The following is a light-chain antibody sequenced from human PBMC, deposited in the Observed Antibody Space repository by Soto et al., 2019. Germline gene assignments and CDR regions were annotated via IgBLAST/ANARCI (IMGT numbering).Light chain of an antibody. CDR1: QSVSTN. CDR2: GAS. Sequence: EIVMTQSPATLSVSPGERATLSSRASQSVSTNLAWYQQKPGQAPRLLIFGASTRATDVPARFSGSGSGTEFTLTISSLQSEDFAVYYCLQHNSWPRTFGQGTRLEV. J-gene: IGKJ1*01. CDR3: LQHNSWPRT. V-gene: IGKV3-15*01.